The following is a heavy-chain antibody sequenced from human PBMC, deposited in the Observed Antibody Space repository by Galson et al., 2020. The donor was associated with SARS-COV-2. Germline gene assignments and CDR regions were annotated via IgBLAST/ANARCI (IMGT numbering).Heavy chain of an antibody. CDR3: ARDWAEYQLLYSDYYYGMDV. CDR1: GFTFSSYA. D-gene: IGHD2-2*02. CDR2: ISYDGSNK. Sequence: GGSLRLSCAASGFTFSSYAMHWVRQAPGKGLEWVAVISYDGSNKYYADPVKGRFTISRDNSKNTLYLQMNSLRAEDTAVYYCARDWAEYQLLYSDYYYGMDVWGQGTTVTVSS. J-gene: IGHJ6*02. V-gene: IGHV3-30*04.